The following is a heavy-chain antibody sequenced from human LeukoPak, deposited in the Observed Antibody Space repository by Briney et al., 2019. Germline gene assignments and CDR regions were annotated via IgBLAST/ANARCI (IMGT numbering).Heavy chain of an antibody. CDR2: ISGYNGNT. CDR1: GYTFTSYA. CDR3: ARGVKTASPHCYFDL. D-gene: IGHD2-21*02. V-gene: IGHV1-18*01. Sequence: ASVKVSCKTSGYTFTSYAITWVRQAPGQGLEWMGWISGYNGNTNYAQSFQDRVTMTTDTSTSTAYMELRSLRSDDTAIYYCARGVKTASPHCYFDLWGRGTLVTVSS. J-gene: IGHJ2*01.